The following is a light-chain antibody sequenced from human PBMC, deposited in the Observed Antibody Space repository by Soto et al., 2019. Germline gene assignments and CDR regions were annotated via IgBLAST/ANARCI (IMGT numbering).Light chain of an antibody. CDR2: GAS. CDR3: QQYGRT. Sequence: EIVLTQSPGTLSLSPGERATLSCRASQSVSSSYLAWCQQKFGQAPRLLIYGASSRATGIPDRFSGSGSGTDFTLTISRLEPEDFAVYYCQQYGRTFGQGTKVEIK. J-gene: IGKJ1*01. CDR1: QSVSSSY. V-gene: IGKV3-20*01.